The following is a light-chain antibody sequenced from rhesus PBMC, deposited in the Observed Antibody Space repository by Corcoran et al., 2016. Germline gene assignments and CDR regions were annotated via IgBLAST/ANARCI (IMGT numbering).Light chain of an antibody. CDR1: QRVGSN. Sequence: ETVVTQSPATLSLSPGERATLSCRASQRVGSNLAWYQQKPGQAPKLLISDASRRATGIPDRFSGSGSGTEVTLTISSLEPEDVGVYYCLQDYTPPWTFGQGTKVEIE. J-gene: IGKJ1*01. V-gene: IGKV3-24*04. CDR2: DAS. CDR3: LQDYTPPWT.